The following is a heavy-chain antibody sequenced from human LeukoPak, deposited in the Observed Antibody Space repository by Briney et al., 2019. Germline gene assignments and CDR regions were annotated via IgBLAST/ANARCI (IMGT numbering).Heavy chain of an antibody. D-gene: IGHD6-13*01. Sequence: GGSLRLSCAASGFTFINFAMNWVRQAPGKGLEWVSSISSSSSYIYYADSVKGRFTISRDNAKNSLYLQMNSLRAEDTAVYYCARDFSSSWPFDYWGQGTLVTVSS. J-gene: IGHJ4*02. CDR3: ARDFSSSWPFDY. CDR2: ISSSSSYI. CDR1: GFTFINFA. V-gene: IGHV3-21*01.